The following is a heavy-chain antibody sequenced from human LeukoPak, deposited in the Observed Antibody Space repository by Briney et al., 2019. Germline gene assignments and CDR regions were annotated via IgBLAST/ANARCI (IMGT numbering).Heavy chain of an antibody. CDR1: GVSVSSGSYD. V-gene: IGHV4-61*01. CDR2: IYYSGST. D-gene: IGHD6-13*01. CDR3: ARAKGNSWYPYYFDY. J-gene: IGHJ4*02. Sequence: SETLSLTCTVSGVSVSSGSYDWRWLRQAPGKGLEWIVYIYYSGSTNYNPSLKSRITISVDTSKNQFSLKLSSVTAADTAVYYCARAKGNSWYPYYFDYWGQRTLVTVSS.